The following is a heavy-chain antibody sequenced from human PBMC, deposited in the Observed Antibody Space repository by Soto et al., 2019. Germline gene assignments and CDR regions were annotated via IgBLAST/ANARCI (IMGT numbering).Heavy chain of an antibody. V-gene: IGHV5-51*01. Sequence: GESLKISCKASGYSFTTYWIAWVRQMPGKGLEWMGIIYPGDSDTRYSPSFQGQVTISADKSISTAYLQWSSLKASDTAMYYCARTYSENFDFDYWGQGTLVTVSS. CDR1: GYSFTTYW. D-gene: IGHD2-21*01. J-gene: IGHJ4*02. CDR2: IYPGDSDT. CDR3: ARTYSENFDFDY.